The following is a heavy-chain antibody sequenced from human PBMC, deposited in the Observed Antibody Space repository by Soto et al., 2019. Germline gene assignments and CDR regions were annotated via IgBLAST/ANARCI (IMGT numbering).Heavy chain of an antibody. CDR2: ITGIDGRT. Sequence: PGGSLRLSXVGSGFTFGNYAMSWVRQAPGKGLEWVSSITGIDGRTYYADSVKGRFTISRDNPKNTLYLQMNNLRAEDTAMFYCAKDRGPYCSGGLCYPPSWFDPWGQGTQVTVSS. CDR1: GFTFGNYA. D-gene: IGHD2-15*01. J-gene: IGHJ5*02. CDR3: AKDRGPYCSGGLCYPPSWFDP. V-gene: IGHV3-23*01.